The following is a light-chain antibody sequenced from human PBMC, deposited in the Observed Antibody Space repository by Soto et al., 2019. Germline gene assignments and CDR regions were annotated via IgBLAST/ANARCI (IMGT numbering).Light chain of an antibody. V-gene: IGLV2-23*01. Sequence: QSALTQPASVSGSPGQSITISCTGTSSDIGGSILVSWYQQEPGKAPKLMIYEGSKRPSGVSNRFSGSKSGNTASLTISGLQAEDEGQYYCCSYVGSDTYVIFGGGTKSPS. CDR1: SSDIGGSIL. CDR2: EGS. CDR3: CSYVGSDTYVI. J-gene: IGLJ2*01.